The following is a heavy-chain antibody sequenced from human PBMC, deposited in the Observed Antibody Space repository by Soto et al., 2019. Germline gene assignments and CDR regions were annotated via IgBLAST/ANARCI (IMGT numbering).Heavy chain of an antibody. Sequence: GGSLRLSCAASRFTFSSYWMSWVRQAPGRGLEWVANIKEDGSDKYYADSVKGRFTISRDNAKKSLYVQMNSLRVEDTAVYYCARGIDDNASFGMDVWGQGTTVTVSS. V-gene: IGHV3-7*01. J-gene: IGHJ6*02. D-gene: IGHD1-1*01. CDR3: ARGIDDNASFGMDV. CDR2: IKEDGSDK. CDR1: RFTFSSYW.